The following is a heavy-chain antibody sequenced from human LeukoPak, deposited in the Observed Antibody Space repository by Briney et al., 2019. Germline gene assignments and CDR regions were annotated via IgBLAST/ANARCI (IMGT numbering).Heavy chain of an antibody. CDR2: ISSSSSTI. D-gene: IGHD3-22*01. Sequence: GGSLRLSCAASGFTFSDYYMSWVRQAPGKGLEWGSYISSSSSTIYSADSVKGRFTISTDNATDSLYLEMNSLRAEGTAVHCCARGYYVYDRWGQGTLVTVSS. CDR1: GFTFSDYY. J-gene: IGHJ5*02. CDR3: ARGYYVYDR. V-gene: IGHV3-11*01.